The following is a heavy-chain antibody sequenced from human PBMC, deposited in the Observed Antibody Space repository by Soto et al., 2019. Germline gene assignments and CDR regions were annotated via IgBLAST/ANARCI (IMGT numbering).Heavy chain of an antibody. V-gene: IGHV3-7*01. Sequence: PGGSLRLSCAASGFTFSIYWMSWVRQAPGKGLEWVANIKQDGSEKYYVDSVKGRFTISRDNAKNSLYLQMNSLRAEDTAVYYCARDPNIVLVPAALRSYYYYYGMDVWGQGTTVTVSS. J-gene: IGHJ6*02. CDR1: GFTFSIYW. CDR2: IKQDGSEK. D-gene: IGHD2-2*01. CDR3: ARDPNIVLVPAALRSYYYYYGMDV.